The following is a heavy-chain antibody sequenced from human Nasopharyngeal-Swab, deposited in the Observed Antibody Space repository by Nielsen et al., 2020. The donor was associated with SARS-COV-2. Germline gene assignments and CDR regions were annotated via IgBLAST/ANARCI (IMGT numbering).Heavy chain of an antibody. CDR1: GFSVSYNY. D-gene: IGHD6-19*01. J-gene: IGHJ3*01. CDR2: IYSRGET. Sequence: GGSLRLSCEVSGFSVSYNYMSWVRQAPGKGLEWVAGIYSRGETHYTDSVRGRFTISRDNSKNMVNLQLNSLRAEDTAVYYCARTFNLRGIAEAGNVGDLWGLGTMVIVSS. V-gene: IGHV3-66*01. CDR3: ARTFNLRGIAEAGNVGDL.